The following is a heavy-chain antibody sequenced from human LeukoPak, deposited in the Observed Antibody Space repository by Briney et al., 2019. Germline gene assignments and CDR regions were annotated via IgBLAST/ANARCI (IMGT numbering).Heavy chain of an antibody. CDR1: GGSFSGYY. CDR3: ARSQTLLSGFDY. D-gene: IGHD1-26*01. Sequence: SETLSLTCAVYGGSFSGYYWSWIRQPPGKGLEWIGEINHSGSTNYNPSLKSRVTISVDTSKNQFSLKVTSLTAADTAVYYCARSQTLLSGFDYWGQGTLVTVSS. J-gene: IGHJ4*02. V-gene: IGHV4-34*01. CDR2: INHSGST.